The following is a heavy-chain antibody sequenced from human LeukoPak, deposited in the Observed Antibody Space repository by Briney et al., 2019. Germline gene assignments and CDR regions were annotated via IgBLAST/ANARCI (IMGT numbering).Heavy chain of an antibody. J-gene: IGHJ6*03. CDR2: IEEDGSEK. CDR3: VRLRCSSTNCHTLYYYYMDV. Sequence: GGSLRLSCAASGFIFDHYGMYWVRQAPGKGLEWVADIEEDGSEKYYVDSVKGRFTISRDNAKNSLSLQMNSLRPEDTALYYCVRLRCSSTNCHTLYYYYMDVWGKGTTVTVSS. V-gene: IGHV3-7*01. D-gene: IGHD2-2*02. CDR1: GFIFDHYG.